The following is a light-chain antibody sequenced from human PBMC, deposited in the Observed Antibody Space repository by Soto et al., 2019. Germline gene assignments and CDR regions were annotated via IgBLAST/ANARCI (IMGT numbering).Light chain of an antibody. V-gene: IGLV2-14*03. J-gene: IGLJ1*01. Sequence: QSVLTQPASVSGSPGQSIAISCTGTSSDIGAYNWVSWYQQHPGKAPKLMIYDVSYRPSGVSNRFSGSISGNTASLTISGLQAEDEADYYCSSYTRSDTYVFGSGTKLTVL. CDR1: SSDIGAYNW. CDR3: SSYTRSDTYV. CDR2: DVS.